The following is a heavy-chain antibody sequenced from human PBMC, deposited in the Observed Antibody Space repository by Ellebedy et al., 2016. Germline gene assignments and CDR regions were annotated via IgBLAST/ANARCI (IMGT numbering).Heavy chain of an antibody. V-gene: IGHV4-59*08. Sequence: SETLSLTCTVSGGSISSYYWSWIRQPPGKGLEWIGYIYYSGSTNYNPSLKSRVTISVDTSKNQFSLKLSSVTAADTAVYYCARWEGYCSITSCYYYGMDVWGQGTTVTVSS. CDR2: IYYSGST. D-gene: IGHD2-2*01. CDR1: GGSISSYY. J-gene: IGHJ6*02. CDR3: ARWEGYCSITSCYYYGMDV.